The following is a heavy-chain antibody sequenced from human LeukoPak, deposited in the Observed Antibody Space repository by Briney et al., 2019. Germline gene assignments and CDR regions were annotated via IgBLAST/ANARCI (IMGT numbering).Heavy chain of an antibody. V-gene: IGHV4-61*02. CDR1: GDSISSGRYY. CDR2: IYTSGST. Sequence: PSETLSLTCTVPGDSISSGRYYWGWIRQPAGKGLEWIGRIYTSGSTNYNPSLKSRVTISVDTSKNQFSLKLSSVTAADTAVYYCARERYWFDPWGQGTLVTVSS. CDR3: ARERYWFDP. J-gene: IGHJ5*02.